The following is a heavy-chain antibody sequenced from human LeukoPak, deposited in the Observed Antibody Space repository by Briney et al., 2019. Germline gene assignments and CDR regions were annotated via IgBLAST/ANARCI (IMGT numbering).Heavy chain of an antibody. D-gene: IGHD2-15*01. CDR3: AREVGYCSGGSCYSYYYMDV. CDR1: GGSISSYY. CDR2: IYTSGST. Sequence: PSETLSLTCTVSGGSISSYYWSWIRQPAGKGLEWIGRIYTSGSTNYNPSLKSRVTISVDTSKNQFSLKLSSVTAADTAVYYCAREVGYCSGGSCYSYYYMDVWGKGTTVTVSS. J-gene: IGHJ6*03. V-gene: IGHV4-4*07.